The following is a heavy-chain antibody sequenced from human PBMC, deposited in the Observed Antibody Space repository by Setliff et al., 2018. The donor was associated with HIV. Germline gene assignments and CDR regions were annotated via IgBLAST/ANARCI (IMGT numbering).Heavy chain of an antibody. CDR1: GGSISSSSYY. V-gene: IGHV4-39*01. CDR3: ARHKTNYDSYAFDV. J-gene: IGHJ3*01. D-gene: IGHD3-3*01. CDR2: LYSGGST. Sequence: PSETLSLTCTVSGGSISSSSYYWAWLRQPPGKGLEWIGSLYSGGSTYYTPSLSSRIIMSLHTAKNQFSLKLRSVTAADTAVYYCARHKTNYDSYAFDVWGQGTMVS.